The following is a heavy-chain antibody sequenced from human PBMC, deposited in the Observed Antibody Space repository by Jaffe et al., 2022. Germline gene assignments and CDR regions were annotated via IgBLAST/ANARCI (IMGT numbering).Heavy chain of an antibody. CDR1: GGTFSSYT. J-gene: IGHJ6*03. Sequence: QVQLVQSGAEVKKPGSSVKVSCKASGGTFSSYTISWVRQAPGQGLEWMGRIIPILGIANYAQKFQGRVTITADKSTSTAYMELSSLRSEDTAVYYCARGYSYGPIPYYYYYMDVWGKGTTVTVSS. CDR2: IIPILGIA. CDR3: ARGYSYGPIPYYYYYMDV. V-gene: IGHV1-69*02. D-gene: IGHD5-18*01.